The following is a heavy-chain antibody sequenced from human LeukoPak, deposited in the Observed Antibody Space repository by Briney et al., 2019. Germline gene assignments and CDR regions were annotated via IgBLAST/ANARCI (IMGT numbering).Heavy chain of an antibody. CDR3: AREDSYGPYYFDY. V-gene: IGHV3-21*01. CDR1: GFTFSSYS. Sequence: GGSLRLSCAASGFTFSSYSMNWVRQAPGRGLEWVSSISSSSSSYIYYADSVKGRFTISRDNAKNSLYLQMNSLRAEDTAVYYCAREDSYGPYYFDYWGQGTLVTVSS. J-gene: IGHJ4*02. CDR2: ISSSSSSYI. D-gene: IGHD5-18*01.